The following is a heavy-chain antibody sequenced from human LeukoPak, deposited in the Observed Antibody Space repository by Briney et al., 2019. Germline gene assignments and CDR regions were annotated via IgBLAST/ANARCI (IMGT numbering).Heavy chain of an antibody. V-gene: IGHV4-30-2*01. J-gene: IGHJ3*02. D-gene: IGHD5-24*01. CDR3: ARRWLQLAAFDI. Sequence: SQTLSLTCAVSGGSISSGGYYWSWIRQPPGKGLEWIGEINHSGSTNYNPSLKSRVTISVDTSKNQFSLKLSSVTAADTAVYYCARRWLQLAAFDIWGQGTMVTVSS. CDR2: INHSGST. CDR1: GGSISSGGYY.